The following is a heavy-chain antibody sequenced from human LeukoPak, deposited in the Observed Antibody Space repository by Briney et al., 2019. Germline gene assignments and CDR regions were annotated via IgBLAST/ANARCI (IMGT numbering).Heavy chain of an antibody. CDR3: VWLPSYYYYGMDV. J-gene: IGHJ6*02. Sequence: GGSLRLSCAASGFTFSTYAMSWVRQAPGKGLEWVSAISGSGGSTYYADSVKGRFTISRDNAKNSLYLQMNSLRAEDTAVYYCVWLPSYYYYGMDVWGQGTTVTVSS. V-gene: IGHV3-23*01. D-gene: IGHD3-10*01. CDR1: GFTFSTYA. CDR2: ISGSGGST.